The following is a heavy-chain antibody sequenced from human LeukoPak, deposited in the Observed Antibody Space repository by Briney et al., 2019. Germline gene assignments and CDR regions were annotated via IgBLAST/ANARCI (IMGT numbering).Heavy chain of an antibody. Sequence: PGGSLRLSCAASGFTFSSYAMHWVRQAPGKGLEWVAVISYDGSNKYYADSVKGRFTISRDNSKNTLYLQMNSLRAEDTAVYYCASTGYDAFDIWGQGTMVTVSS. CDR1: GFTFSSYA. V-gene: IGHV3-30-3*01. CDR2: ISYDGSNK. J-gene: IGHJ3*02. D-gene: IGHD3-22*01. CDR3: ASTGYDAFDI.